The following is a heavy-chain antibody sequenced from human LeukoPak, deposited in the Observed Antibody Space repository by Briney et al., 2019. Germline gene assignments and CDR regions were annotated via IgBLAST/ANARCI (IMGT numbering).Heavy chain of an antibody. D-gene: IGHD1-14*01. J-gene: IGHJ4*02. CDR2: IAYEGSRA. CDR3: TRYNNDHFDY. Sequence: GGFLRLSCAGSGFTFGGYGMHWFRQTPGKGLEWVAVIAYEGSRAFYADSVKGRFTISRDNSKNTMSVQMDDLRAEDTAVYYCTRYNNDHFDYWGQGTLVTVSS. CDR1: GFTFGGYG. V-gene: IGHV3-33*01.